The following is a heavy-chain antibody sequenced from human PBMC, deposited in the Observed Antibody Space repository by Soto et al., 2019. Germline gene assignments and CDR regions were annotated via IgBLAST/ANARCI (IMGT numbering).Heavy chain of an antibody. CDR1: GGSISSYY. J-gene: IGHJ6*03. CDR3: ARGEDSRTYYYYMDV. Sequence: SETLSLTCTVSGGSISSYYWSWIRQPPGKGLEWIGYIYYSGSTNYNPSLKSRVTISVDTSKDQFSLKLSSVTAADTAVYYCARGEDSRTYYYYMDVWGKGTTVTVSS. D-gene: IGHD6-13*01. CDR2: IYYSGST. V-gene: IGHV4-59*01.